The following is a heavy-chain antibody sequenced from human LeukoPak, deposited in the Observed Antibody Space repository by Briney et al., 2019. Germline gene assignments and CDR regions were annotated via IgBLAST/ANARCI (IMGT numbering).Heavy chain of an antibody. D-gene: IGHD1-26*01. CDR2: IYYSGST. V-gene: IGHV4-59*01. Sequence: SETLSLTCTVSGGSISSYYWSWIRQPPGKGLEWIGYIYYSGSTNYNPSLKSRVTISVDTSKNQFSLKLSSVTAADTAVYYCARDYSGIVGATTGYYDYGMDVWGQGTTVTVSS. CDR3: ARDYSGIVGATTGYYDYGMDV. CDR1: GGSISSYY. J-gene: IGHJ6*02.